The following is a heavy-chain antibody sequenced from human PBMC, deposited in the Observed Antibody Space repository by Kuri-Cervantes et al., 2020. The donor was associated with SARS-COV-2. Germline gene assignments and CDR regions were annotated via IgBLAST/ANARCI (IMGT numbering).Heavy chain of an antibody. CDR3: ARGRLRFLEWLAYYFDY. D-gene: IGHD3-3*01. J-gene: IGHJ4*02. Sequence: ASVKVSCKASGYTFTGYYMHWVRQAPGQGLEWMGWINPNSGGTNYAQKFQGRVTMTRDTSISTAYMELSRLRSGDTAVYYCARGRLRFLEWLAYYFDYWGQGTLVTVSS. CDR2: INPNSGGT. V-gene: IGHV1-2*02. CDR1: GYTFTGYY.